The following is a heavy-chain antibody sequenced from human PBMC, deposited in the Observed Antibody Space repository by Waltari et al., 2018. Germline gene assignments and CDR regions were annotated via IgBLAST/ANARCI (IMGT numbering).Heavy chain of an antibody. J-gene: IGHJ3*02. V-gene: IGHV3-30*18. D-gene: IGHD6-19*01. Sequence: QVQLVESGGGVVQPGGSLRLSCAASVFTFSSHGMPCVRQAPGKGLEWVAVISYDGSNKYYADSVKGRFTISRDNSKNTLYLQMNSLRAEDTAVYYCAKASSGWVNDAFDIWGQGTMVTVSS. CDR3: AKASSGWVNDAFDI. CDR1: VFTFSSHG. CDR2: ISYDGSNK.